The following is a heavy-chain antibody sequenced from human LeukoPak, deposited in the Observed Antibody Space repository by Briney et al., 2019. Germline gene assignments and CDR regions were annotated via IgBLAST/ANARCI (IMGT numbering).Heavy chain of an antibody. J-gene: IGHJ4*02. V-gene: IGHV4-61*08. CDR1: GGSISSGGYY. Sequence: PSETLSLTCTVSGGSISSGGYYWSWIRQPPGKGLEWIGYIYYSGSTNYNPSLKSRVTISVDTSKNQFSLKLSSVTAADTAVYYCARHIPPDYWGQGTLVTVSS. CDR3: ARHIPPDY. CDR2: IYYSGST.